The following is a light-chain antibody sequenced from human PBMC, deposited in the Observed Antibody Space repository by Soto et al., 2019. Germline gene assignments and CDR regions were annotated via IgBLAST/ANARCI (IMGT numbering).Light chain of an antibody. J-gene: IGKJ2*01. CDR3: QQYGSSPMYT. V-gene: IGKV3-20*01. CDR2: GAS. Sequence: EIVLTQSPGTLSLSPVERATLSCRASQSVSSSYLAWYQQKPGQAPRLLIYGASSRATGIPDRFSGSGSGTDFTLTISRLEPEDFAVYYCQQYGSSPMYTFGQGTKLDIK. CDR1: QSVSSSY.